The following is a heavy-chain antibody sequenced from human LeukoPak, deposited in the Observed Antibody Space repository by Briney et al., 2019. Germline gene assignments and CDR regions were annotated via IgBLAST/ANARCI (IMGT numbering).Heavy chain of an antibody. CDR3: ARAKGAAAANKYFQH. Sequence: SETLSLTCAVSGYSISSGYYWGWIRQPPGKGLEWIGSIYHSGSTYYNPSLKSRVTISVDTSKNQFSLKLSSVTAADTAVYYCARAKGAAAANKYFQHWGQGTLVTVSS. J-gene: IGHJ1*01. CDR1: GYSISSGYY. D-gene: IGHD6-13*01. CDR2: IYHSGST. V-gene: IGHV4-38-2*01.